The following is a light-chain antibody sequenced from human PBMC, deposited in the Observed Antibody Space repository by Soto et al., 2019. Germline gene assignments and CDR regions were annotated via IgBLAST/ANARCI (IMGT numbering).Light chain of an antibody. CDR1: TSDVGAYNY. CDR3: SSKTSSSSPFV. Sequence: QSALTQPASVSGSPGQSITISCTGSTSDVGAYNYVSRYKHHPGQAPQLMIYEVSNRPSGVSNRFSGSKSGNTASLTISGLQADDEGDYYCSSKTSSSSPFVFGTGTKLTVL. J-gene: IGLJ1*01. V-gene: IGLV2-14*01. CDR2: EVS.